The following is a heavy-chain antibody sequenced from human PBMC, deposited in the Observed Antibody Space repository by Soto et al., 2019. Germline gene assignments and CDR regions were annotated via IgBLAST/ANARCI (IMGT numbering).Heavy chain of an antibody. CDR2: MNPNSGNT. V-gene: IGHV1-8*01. Sequence: ASVKVSCKASGYTFTSYDINWVRQATGQGLEWMGWMNPNSGNTGYAQKFQGRVTMTRNTSISTAYMELSSLRSEDTAVYYCARGVGSGSYDNQYNWFDPWGQGTLVTVSS. J-gene: IGHJ5*02. CDR1: GYTFTSYD. CDR3: ARGVGSGSYDNQYNWFDP. D-gene: IGHD3-10*01.